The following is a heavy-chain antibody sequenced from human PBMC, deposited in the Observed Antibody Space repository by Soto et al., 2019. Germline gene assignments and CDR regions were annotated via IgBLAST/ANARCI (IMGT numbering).Heavy chain of an antibody. CDR2: ISGGAAST. CDR3: ATVSLGALTFTDYYYYGLDV. D-gene: IGHD1-26*01. V-gene: IGHV3-23*01. Sequence: GGSLRLPGAASGVTFSTDAMNWVRQARGKGLGWASAISGGAASTYYADSVKGPVPISSHNSKTTLYPQMTSLRAEDTAVSYCATVSLGALTFTDYYYYGLDVWGQGTTVTVSS. J-gene: IGHJ6*02. CDR1: GVTFSTDA.